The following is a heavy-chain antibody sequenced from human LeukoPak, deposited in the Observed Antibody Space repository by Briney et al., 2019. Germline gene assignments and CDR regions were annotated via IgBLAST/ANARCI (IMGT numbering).Heavy chain of an antibody. CDR1: GRSFSGYY. Sequence: PSETLSLTCAVYGRSFSGYYWSWIRQPPGKGLEWIGEINHSGSTNYNPSLKSRVTISVDTSKNQFSLKLSSVTAADTAVYYCARGRLRDNSYGYWGQGTLVTVSS. CDR3: ARGRLRDNSYGY. D-gene: IGHD5-18*01. CDR2: INHSGST. V-gene: IGHV4-34*01. J-gene: IGHJ4*02.